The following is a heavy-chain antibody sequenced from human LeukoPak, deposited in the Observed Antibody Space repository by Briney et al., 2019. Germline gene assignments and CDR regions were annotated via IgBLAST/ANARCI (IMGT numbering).Heavy chain of an antibody. D-gene: IGHD3-10*01. CDR3: ARALWFGELVN. CDR1: GGSISSYY. V-gene: IGHV4-59*01. Sequence: SETLSLTCTVSGGSISSYYWSWIRPPPGKGREWIGYIYYSGSTNYNPSLKSRVTISVDTSKNQFSLKLSSVTAADTAVYYCARALWFGELVNWGQGTLVTVSS. J-gene: IGHJ4*02. CDR2: IYYSGST.